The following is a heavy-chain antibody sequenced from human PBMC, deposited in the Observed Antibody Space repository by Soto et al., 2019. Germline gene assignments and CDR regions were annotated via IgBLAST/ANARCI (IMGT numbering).Heavy chain of an antibody. CDR3: ARTVGATPDY. J-gene: IGHJ4*02. CDR2: IYYSWST. Sequence: KASETLSLTCTVSGGSISSSSYYWGWISQPPGKGLEWIGSIYYSWSTYYNPSIKSLVTISVDTSKNQFSLKLSSVTAADTVVYYCARTVGATPDYWGQGTLVTVSS. CDR1: GGSISSSSYY. D-gene: IGHD1-26*01. V-gene: IGHV4-39*07.